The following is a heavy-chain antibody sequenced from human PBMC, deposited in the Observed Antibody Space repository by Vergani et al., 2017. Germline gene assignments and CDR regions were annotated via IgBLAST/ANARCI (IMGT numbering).Heavy chain of an antibody. Sequence: QVTLKESGPALVKPTQTLTLTCTFSGFSLSTSGMRVSWIRQPPGKALEWLALIDWDDDKYYSTSLKTRLTISKDTSKNQVVLTMTNMDPVDTATYYCARIIRGVHVFDYWGQGTLVTVSS. V-gene: IGHV2-70*01. J-gene: IGHJ4*02. CDR1: GFSLSTSGMR. CDR3: ARIIRGVHVFDY. CDR2: IDWDDDK. D-gene: IGHD3-10*01.